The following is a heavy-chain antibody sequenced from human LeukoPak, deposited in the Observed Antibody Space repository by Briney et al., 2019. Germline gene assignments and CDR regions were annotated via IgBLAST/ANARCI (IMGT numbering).Heavy chain of an antibody. CDR3: ARDRSHCRGGSCYYYGMDV. CDR2: IYSGGST. D-gene: IGHD2-15*01. V-gene: IGHV3-53*01. Sequence: GGSLRLSCAASGFTVSSNYMSWVRQAPGKGLELGSVIYSGGSTYYADSVKGRFTISRDNAKNTLYLQLNSLRAEDTAVYYCARDRSHCRGGSCYYYGMDVWGKGTTVTVSS. J-gene: IGHJ6*04. CDR1: GFTVSSNY.